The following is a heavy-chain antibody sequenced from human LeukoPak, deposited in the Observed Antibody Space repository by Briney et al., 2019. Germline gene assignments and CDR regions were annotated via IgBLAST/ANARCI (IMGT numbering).Heavy chain of an antibody. D-gene: IGHD1-26*01. CDR1: GFTFSNYD. J-gene: IGHJ3*02. CDR3: ARGGSYLSAFDI. V-gene: IGHV3-23*01. Sequence: GGSLRLSCAASGFTFSNYDMSWVRQAPGKGLEWVSVISSSGSTIYYADSVKGRFTISRDNSKNTLYLQMNSLRAEDTAVYYCARGGSYLSAFDIWGQGTMVTVSS. CDR2: ISSSGSTI.